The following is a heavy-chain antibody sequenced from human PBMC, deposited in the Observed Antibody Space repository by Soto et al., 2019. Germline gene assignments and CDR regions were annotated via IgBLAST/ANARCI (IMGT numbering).Heavy chain of an antibody. CDR1: GDTFTTYD. CDR2: INPNSGNI. CDR3: ARGRASGSYYLLDY. J-gene: IGHJ4*02. V-gene: IGHV1-8*01. Sequence: GASVKVSCKASGDTFTTYDINWVRQATGHGLEWMGWINPNSGNIGYAQRFQGRVTMTRDTATRTAYMEVRSLRSDDTAVYYCARGRASGSYYLLDYWGQGTLVTVSS. D-gene: IGHD3-10*01.